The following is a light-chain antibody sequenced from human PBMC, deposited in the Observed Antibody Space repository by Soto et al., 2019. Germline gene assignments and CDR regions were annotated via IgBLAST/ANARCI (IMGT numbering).Light chain of an antibody. J-gene: IGLJ2*01. Sequence: QSVLTQPPSASETPGQRVTISCSGSTANIGNNYVYSYQQLPGTAPKLLIHRSDQRASGVPDRFSGSKSGTSASLAISGLRSEDEAHYYCAAWDDSLSGVVFGGGTKLTVL. CDR2: RSD. V-gene: IGLV1-47*01. CDR3: AAWDDSLSGVV. CDR1: TANIGNNY.